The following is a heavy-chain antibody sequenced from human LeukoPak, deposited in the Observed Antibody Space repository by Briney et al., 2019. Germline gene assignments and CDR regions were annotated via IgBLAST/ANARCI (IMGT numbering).Heavy chain of an antibody. CDR3: ASGGSNDY. D-gene: IGHD1-26*01. CDR1: GFTFSSYS. V-gene: IGHV3-21*01. Sequence: PGGSLRLSCAASGFTFSSYSMNWVRQAPGKGLEWVSSISSSSSYIYYADSVKGRFTISRDNAKSSLYLQVNSLRAEDTAVYYCASGGSNDYWGQGTLVTVSS. CDR2: ISSSSSYI. J-gene: IGHJ4*02.